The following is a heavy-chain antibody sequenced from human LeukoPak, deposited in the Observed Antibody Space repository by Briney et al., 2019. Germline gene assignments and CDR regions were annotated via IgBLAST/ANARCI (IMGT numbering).Heavy chain of an antibody. J-gene: IGHJ4*02. Sequence: PGGSLRLSCAASGFTFSSYAMSWVRQAPGKGLEWVSAISGSGGSTYYADSVKGRFTISRDNSKNTLYLQMNSLRAEDTAVYYCAGSVWSGRGYLDYWGQGTLVTVSS. D-gene: IGHD3-3*01. V-gene: IGHV3-23*01. CDR2: ISGSGGST. CDR1: GFTFSSYA. CDR3: AGSVWSGRGYLDY.